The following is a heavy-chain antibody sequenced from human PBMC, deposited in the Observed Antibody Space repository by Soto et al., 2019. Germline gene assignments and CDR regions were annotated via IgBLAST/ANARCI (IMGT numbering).Heavy chain of an antibody. CDR2: ISYDGSNK. D-gene: IGHD2-2*01. Sequence: QVQLVESGGGVVQPGRSLRLSCAASGFTISSYGMHWVRQAPGKGLEWVAVISYDGSNKYYADSVKGRFTISRDNSKKPLYLQMKSRRAEDTVVYYCAKMSGGPDCSSTSCYSDYWGQGTLVTVSS. CDR1: GFTISSYG. V-gene: IGHV3-30*18. J-gene: IGHJ4*02. CDR3: AKMSGGPDCSSTSCYSDY.